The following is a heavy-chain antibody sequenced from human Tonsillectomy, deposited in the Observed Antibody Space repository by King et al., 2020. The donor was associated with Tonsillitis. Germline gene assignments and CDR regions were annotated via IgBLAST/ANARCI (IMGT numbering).Heavy chain of an antibody. CDR1: GGSISSYY. V-gene: IGHV4-4*07. CDR3: ARALGDYGDYGVDY. J-gene: IGHJ4*02. CDR2: IYTSGST. D-gene: IGHD4-17*01. Sequence: QLQESGPGLVKPSETLSLTCTVSGGSISSYYWNWIRQPAGKGLEWMGRIYTSGSTNYNPSLKSRVTMSLDRSKNQFSLKLSSVTAADTAVYYCARALGDYGDYGVDYWGQGTLVTVSS.